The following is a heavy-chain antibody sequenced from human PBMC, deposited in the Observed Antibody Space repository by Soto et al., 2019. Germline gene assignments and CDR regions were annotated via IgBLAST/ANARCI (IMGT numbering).Heavy chain of an antibody. V-gene: IGHV4-30-2*01. J-gene: IGHJ3*02. Sequence: QLQLQESGSGLVKPSQTLSLTCAVSGGSLSSSAYSWSWIRQPPGKGLEWIGFIYQSGSTYYNPSLESRVTMSLARPTNQFSLKLSSVTAADTAVYYCARELLFYDSDGFSWDDAFDIWGQGTMVTVSS. CDR2: IYQSGST. CDR1: GGSLSSSAYS. D-gene: IGHD3-22*01. CDR3: ARELLFYDSDGFSWDDAFDI.